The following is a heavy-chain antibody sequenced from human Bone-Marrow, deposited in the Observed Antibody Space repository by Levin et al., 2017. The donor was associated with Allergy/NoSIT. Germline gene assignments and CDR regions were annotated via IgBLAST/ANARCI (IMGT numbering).Heavy chain of an antibody. CDR2: IWYDGSNK. V-gene: IGHV3-33*01. CDR3: ARTPEVVPAAINNVRYYYYYGMDV. CDR1: GFTFSSYG. Sequence: GESLKISCAASGFTFSSYGMHWVRQAPGKGLEWVAVIWYDGSNKYYADSVKGRFTISRDNSKNTLYLQMNSLRAEDTAVYYCARTPEVVPAAINNVRYYYYYGMDVWGQGTTVTVSS. J-gene: IGHJ6*02. D-gene: IGHD2-2*01.